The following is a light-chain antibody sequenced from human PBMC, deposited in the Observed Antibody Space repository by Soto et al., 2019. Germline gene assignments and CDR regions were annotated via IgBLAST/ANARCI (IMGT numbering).Light chain of an antibody. V-gene: IGKV3-20*01. J-gene: IGKJ5*01. Sequence: IGLTQSPGTLSLSPGARATLSCRASHSVSSSNLAWYQQKPGQAPRLLIYGASSRATGIPARFSGSGSGTDFTLTISRLEPEDFAVYFCQHFGSSPPVIFGQGTLLEI. CDR3: QHFGSSPPVI. CDR1: HSVSSSN. CDR2: GAS.